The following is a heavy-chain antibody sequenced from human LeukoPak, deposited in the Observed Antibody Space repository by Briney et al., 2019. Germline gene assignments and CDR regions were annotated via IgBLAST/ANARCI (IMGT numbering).Heavy chain of an antibody. Sequence: ASVKVSCKASGYSITDYYMQWVRQAPGQGLEWMGWINPNSGGTNYAQKFLGRVTMTRDTSINTAYMELSRLKSDDTAMYYCARPLLYGSGSYNLLGNWGQGTLVTVSS. D-gene: IGHD3-10*01. J-gene: IGHJ4*02. CDR3: ARPLLYGSGSYNLLGN. CDR2: INPNSGGT. CDR1: GYSITDYY. V-gene: IGHV1-2*02.